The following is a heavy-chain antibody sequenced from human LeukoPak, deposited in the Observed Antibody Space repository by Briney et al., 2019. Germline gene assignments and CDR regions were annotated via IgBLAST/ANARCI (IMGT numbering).Heavy chain of an antibody. J-gene: IGHJ3*02. D-gene: IGHD2-2*01. Sequence: PSETLSLTCTVSGGSISSGGYYWSWIRQPPGKGLEWIGYIYHSGSTYYNPSLKSRVTISVDRSKNQFSLKLSSVTAADTAVYYCARDIPRIVVPAAKLDAFDIWGQGTMVTVSS. CDR3: ARDIPRIVVPAAKLDAFDI. V-gene: IGHV4-30-2*01. CDR2: IYHSGST. CDR1: GGSISSGGYY.